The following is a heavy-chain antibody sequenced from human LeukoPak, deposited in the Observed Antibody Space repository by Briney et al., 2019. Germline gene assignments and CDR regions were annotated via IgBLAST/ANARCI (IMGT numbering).Heavy chain of an antibody. V-gene: IGHV3-23*01. J-gene: IGHJ3*02. CDR2: ISGSGGST. CDR1: GFIFSSYA. Sequence: GGSLRLSCAASGFIFSSYAMSWVRQAPGKGLEWVSGISGSGGSTYYADSVKGRFTISRDNSKNTLYLQMNSLRAEDTAVYYCAKDRPNVSRYFEHAFDIWGQGTMVTVSS. CDR3: AKDRPNVSRYFEHAFDI. D-gene: IGHD3-9*01.